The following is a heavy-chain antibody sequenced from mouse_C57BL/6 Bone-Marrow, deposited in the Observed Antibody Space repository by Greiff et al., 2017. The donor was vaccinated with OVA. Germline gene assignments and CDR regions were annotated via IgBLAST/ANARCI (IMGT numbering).Heavy chain of an antibody. CDR3: AREACTTVVAGDFDV. CDR1: GYTFTDYY. Sequence: EVQLQQSGPVLVKPGASVKMSCKASGYTFTDYYMNWVKQSHGKSLEWIGVINPYNGGISYNQKFKGKATLTVDKSSSTAYMELNSLTSEDSAVDYRAREACTTVVAGDFDVWGTGTTVTVSS. CDR2: INPYNGGI. V-gene: IGHV1-19*01. D-gene: IGHD1-1*01. J-gene: IGHJ1*03.